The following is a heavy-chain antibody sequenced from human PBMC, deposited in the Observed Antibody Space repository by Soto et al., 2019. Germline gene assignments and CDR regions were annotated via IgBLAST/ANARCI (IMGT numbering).Heavy chain of an antibody. J-gene: IGHJ5*02. CDR1: GCSISSSSYY. Sequence: QLQLQETGSGLVKPSETMSRTCTVSGCSISSSSYYWGWIRQPPVKGLEWIWRIYYSRCTYYNPSLKSRVNISVDTSKNQFSLKLGSVTAADEAVYYCAIPSGYCSGCSGYSSSWFEPWGPGTLVTVSS. D-gene: IGHD2-15*01. CDR2: IYYSRCT. V-gene: IGHV4-39*01. CDR3: AIPSGYCSGCSGYSSSWFEP.